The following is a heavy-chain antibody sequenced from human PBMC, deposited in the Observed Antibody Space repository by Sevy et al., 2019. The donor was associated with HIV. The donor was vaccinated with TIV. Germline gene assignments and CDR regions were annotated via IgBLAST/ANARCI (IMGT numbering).Heavy chain of an antibody. CDR3: TRSWAFVVVLAAKVDYYYYSGLGP. J-gene: IGHJ6*02. Sequence: GGSLRLSCAASGFTFSGSAMHWVRQASGKGLEWVGRIRSKANSYATAYAASVKGRFTISRDDSKNTAYLQMNSLKTVVMAVHSCTRSWAFVVVLAAKVDYYYYSGLGPWGQVTSVTASS. CDR1: GFTFSGSA. CDR2: IRSKANSYAT. V-gene: IGHV3-73*01. D-gene: IGHD2-2*01.